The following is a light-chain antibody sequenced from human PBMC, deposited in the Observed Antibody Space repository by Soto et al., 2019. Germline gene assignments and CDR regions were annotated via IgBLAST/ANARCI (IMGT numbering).Light chain of an antibody. CDR3: QQYYTYPLA. CDR1: RPISTY. V-gene: IGKV1-8*01. CDR2: AAP. Sequence: AIRMTQSPSSISAFTGDRVTITCRTSRPISTYLAWYQQKPGKTPTLLMYAAPTLQSGVPSRFSGSGSGTDFTLTISCLQAEDFATYYCQQYYTYPLAFGQGTNIEIK. J-gene: IGKJ1*01.